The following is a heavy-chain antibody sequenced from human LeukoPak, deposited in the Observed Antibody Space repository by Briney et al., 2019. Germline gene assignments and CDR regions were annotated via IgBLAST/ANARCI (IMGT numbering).Heavy chain of an antibody. J-gene: IGHJ4*02. CDR2: ISSSSSYI. CDR3: ARFQGTRDY. D-gene: IGHD1-1*01. V-gene: IGHV3-21*04. CDR1: GFTFSSYN. Sequence: PGGSLRLSCAASGFTFSSYNMNWVRQAPGKGLEWVSSISSSSSYIYYADSVKGRFTISRDNAKNTLYLQMNSLRAEDTAVYYCARFQGTRDYWGQGTLVTVSS.